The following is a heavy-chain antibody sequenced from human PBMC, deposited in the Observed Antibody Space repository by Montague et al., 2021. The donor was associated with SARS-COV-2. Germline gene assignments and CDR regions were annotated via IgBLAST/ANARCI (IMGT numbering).Heavy chain of an antibody. CDR2: IHYSCSK. Sequence: SETLSLTCSVSGGSIGSYYWNWLRQPPRKGLEWIGHIHYSCSKTYSPSFKSRVTISIDTTKNQFSLKLSSVTAADTAVYYCASSLDPSGTHYLHYWGQGTLVTVSS. J-gene: IGHJ4*02. V-gene: IGHV4-59*12. CDR3: ASSLDPSGTHYLHY. CDR1: GGSIGSYY. D-gene: IGHD3-10*01.